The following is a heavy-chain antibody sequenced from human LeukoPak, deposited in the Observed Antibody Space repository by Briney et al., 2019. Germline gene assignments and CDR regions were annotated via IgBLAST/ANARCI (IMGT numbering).Heavy chain of an antibody. CDR2: IYTSGST. J-gene: IGHJ6*02. Sequence: SETLSLTCTVSGGSISSGSYYWSWIRQPAGKGLEWIGRIYTSGSTNYNPSLKSRVTISVDTSKNQFSLKLSSVTAADTAVYYCARDDYGDSNYYCYYGMDVWGQGTTVTVSS. D-gene: IGHD4-17*01. CDR3: ARDDYGDSNYYCYYGMDV. CDR1: GGSISSGSYY. V-gene: IGHV4-61*02.